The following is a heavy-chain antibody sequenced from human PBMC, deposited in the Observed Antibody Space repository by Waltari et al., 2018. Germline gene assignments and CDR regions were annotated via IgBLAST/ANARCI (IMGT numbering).Heavy chain of an antibody. CDR1: VLSLGRYA. J-gene: IGHJ6*02. V-gene: IGHV3-23*01. CDR3: AKGRTAGLSDSYYAINV. CDR2: ISGSGVSA. D-gene: IGHD1-1*01. Sequence: EVKVLESGGGLVQSGGSLSLAWEATVLSLGRYAMGGVRQAPGKGLEWVSGISGSGVSAFYADSVKGRFTISRDNSKNTLYLQMNSLRAEDTALYFCAKGRTAGLSDSYYAINVWGQGTTVTVSS.